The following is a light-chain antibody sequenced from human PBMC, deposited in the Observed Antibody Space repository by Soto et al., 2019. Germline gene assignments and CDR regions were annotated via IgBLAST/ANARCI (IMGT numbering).Light chain of an antibody. CDR2: DDT. CDR1: NIRSYS. Sequence: SYELTQAPSVSVAPGQTAKIACGGDNIRSYSGHWYLQKSGQAPVLVVHDDTDRPSGIPERFSGSNSGNTATLSISRVEAGDEADYYCQVWDSRGDRPVFGGGTKLTVL. V-gene: IGLV3-21*02. J-gene: IGLJ2*01. CDR3: QVWDSRGDRPV.